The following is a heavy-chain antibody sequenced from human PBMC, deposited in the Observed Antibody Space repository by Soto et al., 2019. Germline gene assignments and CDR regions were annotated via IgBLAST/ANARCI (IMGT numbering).Heavy chain of an antibody. CDR3: AASIFYYGMDV. CDR2: IYPGDSDT. V-gene: IGHV5-51*01. Sequence: GESLKISCKGSGYSFTNYWIGWVRQMPGKGLEWMGIIYPGDSDTKYNPSFQGQVTISADKSITTTYLQWSSLKASDTAIYYCAASIFYYGMDVWGQGTTVTVSS. J-gene: IGHJ6*02. CDR1: GYSFTNYW.